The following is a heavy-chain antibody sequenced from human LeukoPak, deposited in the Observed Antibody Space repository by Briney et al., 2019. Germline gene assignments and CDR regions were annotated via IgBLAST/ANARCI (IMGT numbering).Heavy chain of an antibody. D-gene: IGHD3-9*01. CDR2: IKPDGSAT. J-gene: IGHJ6*02. CDR1: GFILRSEW. CDR3: TRDLMDYDVSTGLHHYYMDV. Sequence: GSLRLSCAASGFILRSEWMSWLRQTPEKGLEWVANIKPDGSATAYVDSVKGRFTISRDNAKNSPFLQMNTLRVEDTAVYYCTRDLMDYDVSTGLHHYYMDVWGQGTTVTVSS. V-gene: IGHV3-7*01.